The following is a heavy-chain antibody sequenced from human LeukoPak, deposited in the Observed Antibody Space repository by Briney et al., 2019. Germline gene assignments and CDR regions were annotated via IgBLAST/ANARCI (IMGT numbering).Heavy chain of an antibody. D-gene: IGHD3-10*01. Sequence: QTGGSLRLSCAASGFTFSSYWMHWVRQAPGKGLVWVSRINSDGSSRTYADSVKGRFTISRDNSKNTPYLQMNSLRAEDTAVYYCARDLGYYGSGTPDYWGQGTLVTVSS. J-gene: IGHJ4*02. CDR1: GFTFSSYW. CDR2: INSDGSSR. V-gene: IGHV3-74*01. CDR3: ARDLGYYGSGTPDY.